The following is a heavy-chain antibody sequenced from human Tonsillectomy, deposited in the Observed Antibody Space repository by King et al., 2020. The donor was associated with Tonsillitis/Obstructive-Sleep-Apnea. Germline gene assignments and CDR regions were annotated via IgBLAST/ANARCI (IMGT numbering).Heavy chain of an antibody. J-gene: IGHJ6*03. CDR3: ARDLREVATIMSNYYYYYMDV. CDR1: GGTFSSYA. CDR2: IIPIFGTA. V-gene: IGHV1-69*12. D-gene: IGHD5-12*01. Sequence: QLVQSGAEVKKPGSSVKVSCKASGGTFSSYAISWVRQAPGQGLEWMGGIIPIFGTANYPQKFQGRVTITADESTRTAYMELSSLRSEDTAVYYCARDLREVATIMSNYYYYYMDVWGKGTTVTVSS.